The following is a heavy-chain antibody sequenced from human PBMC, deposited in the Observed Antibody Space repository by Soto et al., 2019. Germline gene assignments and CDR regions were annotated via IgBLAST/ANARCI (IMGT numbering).Heavy chain of an antibody. CDR2: ISGSGGST. V-gene: IGHV3-23*01. CDR1: GFTFSSYA. CDR3: ASRGSGGYYEY. J-gene: IGHJ4*02. D-gene: IGHD6-19*01. Sequence: EVQLLESGGGLVQPGGSLRLSCAASGFTFSSYAMRWVRQAPVKGLEWVSAISGSGGSTYYADSVKGRFTISRDNSKNTLYLQMNSLRAEDTAVYYCASRGSGGYYEYWGQGTLVTVSS.